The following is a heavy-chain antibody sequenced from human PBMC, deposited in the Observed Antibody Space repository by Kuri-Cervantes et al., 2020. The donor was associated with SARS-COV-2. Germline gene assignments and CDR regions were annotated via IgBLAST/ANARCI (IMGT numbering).Heavy chain of an antibody. V-gene: IGHV1-69*06. CDR1: GGTFSSYA. J-gene: IGHJ4*02. Sequence: SVKVSCKASGGTFSSYAISWVRQAPGQGLEWMGRIIPIFGTENHAQKFQGRVTITADKSTSTAYMELSSLRSEDTAVYYCARGGSPYSTSWFYYYFDYWGQGTLVTVSS. D-gene: IGHD6-13*01. CDR3: ARGGSPYSTSWFYYYFDY. CDR2: IIPIFGTE.